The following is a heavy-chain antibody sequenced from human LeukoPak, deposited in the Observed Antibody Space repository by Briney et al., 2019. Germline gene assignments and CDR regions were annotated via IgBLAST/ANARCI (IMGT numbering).Heavy chain of an antibody. CDR1: GFTFSSYG. Sequence: GGSLRLSCAASGFTFSSYGMHWVRQAPGKGLEWVAFIRYDGSNKYYADSVKGRFTISRDNSKNTLYLQMNSLRAEDTAVYYCAKDSSSSTSCLDYWGQGTLVTVSS. CDR3: AKDSSSSTSCLDY. V-gene: IGHV3-30*02. D-gene: IGHD2-2*01. CDR2: IRYDGSNK. J-gene: IGHJ4*02.